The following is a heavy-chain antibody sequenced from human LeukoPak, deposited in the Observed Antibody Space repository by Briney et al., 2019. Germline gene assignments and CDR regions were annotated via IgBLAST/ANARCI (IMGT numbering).Heavy chain of an antibody. Sequence: PGGSLRPSCAASGFTFSSYAMHWVRQAPGKGLEWVTIISYDGSNKYYADSVKGRFTISRDNSKNTRYLQMNSLRAEDTAVYYCVKDNPLDYWGQGTLVIVSS. J-gene: IGHJ4*02. CDR3: VKDNPLDY. CDR2: ISYDGSNK. CDR1: GFTFSSYA. V-gene: IGHV3-30*04. D-gene: IGHD1-14*01.